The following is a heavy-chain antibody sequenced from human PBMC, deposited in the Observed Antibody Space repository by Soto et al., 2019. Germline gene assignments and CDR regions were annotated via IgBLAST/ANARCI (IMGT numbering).Heavy chain of an antibody. CDR1: GYTFTSYA. CDR2: INAGNGNT. Sequence: VASVKVSCKASGYTFTSYAMHWVRQAPGQRLEWMGWINAGNGNTKYSQKFQGRVTITRDTSASTAYMELSSLRSEDTAVYYCARLAVPVLDIVVVPAAISGFDPWGQGTLVTVSS. CDR3: ARLAVPVLDIVVVPAAISGFDP. J-gene: IGHJ5*02. D-gene: IGHD2-2*03. V-gene: IGHV1-3*01.